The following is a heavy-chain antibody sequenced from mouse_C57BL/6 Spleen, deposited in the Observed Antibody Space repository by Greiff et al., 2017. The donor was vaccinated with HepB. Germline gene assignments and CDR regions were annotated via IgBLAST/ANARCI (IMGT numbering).Heavy chain of an antibody. CDR2: ISDGGSYT. D-gene: IGHD2-4*01. V-gene: IGHV5-4*01. J-gene: IGHJ1*03. CDR3: ARQGDYDRYFDV. CDR1: GFTFSSYA. Sequence: EVQRVESGGGLVKPGGSLKLSCAASGFTFSSYAMSWVRQTPEKRLEWVATISDGGSYTYYPDNVKGRFTISRDNAKNNLYLQMSHLKSEDTAMYYCARQGDYDRYFDVWGTGTTVTVSS.